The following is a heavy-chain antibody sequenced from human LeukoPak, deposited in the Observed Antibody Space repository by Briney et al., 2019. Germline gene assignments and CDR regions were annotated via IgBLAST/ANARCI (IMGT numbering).Heavy chain of an antibody. Sequence: ASVKVSCKAFVYSFTGYYIHWVRQAPRQGVEWMGWINPNSGGTYFTQKFQGRVTLTRDTSITTAYLELSRLRADDTAVYYCARGAWLGELNDTFDFWGQGTLVTVSS. CDR1: VYSFTGYY. V-gene: IGHV1-2*02. CDR3: ARGAWLGELNDTFDF. CDR2: INPNSGGT. J-gene: IGHJ4*02. D-gene: IGHD3-10*01.